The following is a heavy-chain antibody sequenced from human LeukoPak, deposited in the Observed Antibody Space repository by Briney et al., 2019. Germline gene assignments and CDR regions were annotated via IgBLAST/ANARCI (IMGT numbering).Heavy chain of an antibody. D-gene: IGHD6-13*01. J-gene: IGHJ6*02. CDR3: AKASGITAAGTLLDV. Sequence: GSLRLSCAASGLTFSSYAMSWVRQAPGKGLEWVSGISGSGGSTYYADSVKGRFTISRDNSKNTLYLQMNSLRAEDTAVYYCAKASGITAAGTLLDVWGQGTTVTVSS. CDR1: GLTFSSYA. CDR2: ISGSGGST. V-gene: IGHV3-23*01.